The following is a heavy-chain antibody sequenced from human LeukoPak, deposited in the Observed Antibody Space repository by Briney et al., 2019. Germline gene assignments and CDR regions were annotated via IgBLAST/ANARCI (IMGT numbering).Heavy chain of an antibody. J-gene: IGHJ6*02. CDR3: ARNLAVAGSYYGMDV. CDR2: IYHSGST. Sequence: SETLSLTCAVSGGSISSSNWWSWVRQPPGKGLGWIGEIYHSGSTNYNPSLKSRVTISVDKSKNQFSLKLSSVTAADTAVYYCARNLAVAGSYYGMDVWGQGTTVTVSS. V-gene: IGHV4-4*02. D-gene: IGHD6-19*01. CDR1: GGSISSSNW.